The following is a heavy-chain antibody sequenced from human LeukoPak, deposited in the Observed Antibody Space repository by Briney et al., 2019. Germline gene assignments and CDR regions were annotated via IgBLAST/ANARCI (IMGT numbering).Heavy chain of an antibody. V-gene: IGHV4-34*01. Sequence: SETLSLTCAVYGGSFSGYYWSRIRQPPGKGLEWIGEINHNGSTNYNPSLKSRVTISVDTSKNQFSLKLSSVTAADTAVYYCAREPLAAAGLPFDYWGQGTLVTVSS. CDR1: GGSFSGYY. CDR3: AREPLAAAGLPFDY. D-gene: IGHD6-13*01. CDR2: INHNGST. J-gene: IGHJ4*02.